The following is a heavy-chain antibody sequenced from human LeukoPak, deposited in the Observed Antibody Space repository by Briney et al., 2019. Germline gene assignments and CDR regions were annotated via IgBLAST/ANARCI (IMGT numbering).Heavy chain of an antibody. CDR3: ARDLSDYYDSSGLIDDY. D-gene: IGHD3-22*01. V-gene: IGHV1-18*01. CDR1: GYTFTSYG. CDR2: ISAYNGNT. Sequence: ASVKVSCKASGYTFTSYGISWVRQAPGQGLEWMGWISAYNGNTNYAQKPQGRVTMTTDTSTSTAYMELRSLRSDDTAVYYCARDLSDYYDSSGLIDDYWGQGTLVTVSS. J-gene: IGHJ4*02.